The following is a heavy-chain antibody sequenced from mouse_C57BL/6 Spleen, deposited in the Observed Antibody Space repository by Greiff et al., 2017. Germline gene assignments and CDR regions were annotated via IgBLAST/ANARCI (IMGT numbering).Heavy chain of an antibody. V-gene: IGHV1-81*01. CDR3: ERAGYEDYGTFDY. Sequence: QVQLKESGAELARPGASVKLSCKASGYTFTSYGISWVKQRTGQGLEWIGEIYPRSGNTYYNEKFKGKATLTSDKSSSTAYMELRSLTSEDSAVYFCERAGYEDYGTFDYWGQGTTLTVSS. CDR1: GYTFTSYG. J-gene: IGHJ2*01. CDR2: IYPRSGNT. D-gene: IGHD2-4*01.